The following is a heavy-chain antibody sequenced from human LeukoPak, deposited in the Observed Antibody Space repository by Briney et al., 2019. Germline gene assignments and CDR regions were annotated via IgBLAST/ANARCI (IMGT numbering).Heavy chain of an antibody. CDR2: LYHTGST. CDR3: ARDRWELRQDYYYYYGMDV. CDR1: GGSISSNTW. V-gene: IGHV4-4*02. D-gene: IGHD1-26*01. Sequence: SGTLSLTCAVSGGSISSNTWWSWIRQPPGKGLEWIGELYHTGSTNYNPSLKSRLTISVDKSKNQFSLKLNSVTAADTAVYYCARDRWELRQDYYYYYGMDVWGQGTTVTVSS. J-gene: IGHJ6*02.